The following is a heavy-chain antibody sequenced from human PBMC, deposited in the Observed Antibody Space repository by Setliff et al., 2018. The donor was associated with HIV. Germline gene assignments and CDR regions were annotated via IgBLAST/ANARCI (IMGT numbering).Heavy chain of an antibody. CDR1: GYTFNNYA. Sequence: ASVKVSCKASGYTFNNYALYWVRQAPGQGFEWMGWINTNTGSPTYAQGFTRRFVFSLDPSVRKADLHITGLKAEDTAVYYCARGGDRMQIWSRFPFDIWGQGTMVTVS. J-gene: IGHJ3*02. CDR3: ARGGDRMQIWSRFPFDI. CDR2: INTNTGSP. D-gene: IGHD3-10*01. V-gene: IGHV7-4-1*02.